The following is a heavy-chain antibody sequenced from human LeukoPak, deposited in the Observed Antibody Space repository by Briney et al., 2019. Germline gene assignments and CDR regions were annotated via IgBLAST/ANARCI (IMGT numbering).Heavy chain of an antibody. CDR2: IYYSGST. J-gene: IGHJ4*02. CDR1: GGSISSYY. V-gene: IGHV4-59*08. D-gene: IGHD5-18*01. Sequence: SETLSLTCTVSGGSISSYYWSWIRQPPGKGLEWIGYIYYSGSTNYNPSLKSRVTISADTSKNQFSLKLSSVTAADTAVCYCASLDTAMIKGFDYWGQGTLVTVSS. CDR3: ASLDTAMIKGFDY.